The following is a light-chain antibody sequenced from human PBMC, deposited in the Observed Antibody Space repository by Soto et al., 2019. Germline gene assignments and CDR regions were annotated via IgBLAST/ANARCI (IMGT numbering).Light chain of an antibody. Sequence: EDGVTHSPATLSVSPGARATLSCRASHSVSRYLAWYQQRPGQAPRLLIYGASNRATGIPARFSGSGSGTDFTLTINSLQSEDFAVYYCQQCSNWPMWTFGQGTKVDIK. CDR2: GAS. V-gene: IGKV3-11*01. CDR1: HSVSRY. J-gene: IGKJ1*01. CDR3: QQCSNWPMWT.